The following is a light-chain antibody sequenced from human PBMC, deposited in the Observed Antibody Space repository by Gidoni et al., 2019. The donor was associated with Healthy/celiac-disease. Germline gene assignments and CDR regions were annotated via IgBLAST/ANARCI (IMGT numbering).Light chain of an antibody. CDR3: QQYYSTPLT. Sequence: ATINCKSSQSVLYSSNNKHYLAWYQQKPGQPPKLLIYWASTRESGVPDRFSGSGSGTDFTLTISSLQAEDVAVYYCQQYYSTPLTFGGGTKVEIK. J-gene: IGKJ4*01. V-gene: IGKV4-1*01. CDR1: QSVLYSSNNKHY. CDR2: WAS.